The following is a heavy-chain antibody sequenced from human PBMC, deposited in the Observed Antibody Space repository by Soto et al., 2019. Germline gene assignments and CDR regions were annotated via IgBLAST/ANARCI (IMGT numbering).Heavy chain of an antibody. V-gene: IGHV3-9*01. J-gene: IGHJ4*02. CDR2: ISWNSGSI. CDR3: AKDEGSTVRGLGGDY. CDR1: GFTFDDYA. D-gene: IGHD3-10*01. Sequence: EVQLVESGGGLVQPGRSLRLSCAASGFTFDDYAMHWVRQAPGKGLEWASGISWNSGSIGYADSVKGRFTISRDNAKNSLYLQMNSLGAEDTALYYCAKDEGSTVRGLGGDYWGQGTLVTVSS.